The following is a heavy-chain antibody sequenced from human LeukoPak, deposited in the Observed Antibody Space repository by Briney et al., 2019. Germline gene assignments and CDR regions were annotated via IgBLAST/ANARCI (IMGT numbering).Heavy chain of an antibody. CDR3: ARDPYSSGWYLAFDI. J-gene: IGHJ3*02. CDR1: GGSISSYY. CDR2: IYYSGST. V-gene: IGHV4-59*01. Sequence: SETLPLTCTVSGGSISSYYWSWIRQPPGKGLEWIGYIYYSGSTNYNPSLKSRVTISVDTSKNQFSLKLSSVTAADTAVYYCARDPYSSGWYLAFDIWGQGTMVTVSS. D-gene: IGHD6-19*01.